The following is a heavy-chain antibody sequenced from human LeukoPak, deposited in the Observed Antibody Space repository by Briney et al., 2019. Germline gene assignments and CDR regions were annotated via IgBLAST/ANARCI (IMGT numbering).Heavy chain of an antibody. V-gene: IGHV3-23*01. Sequence: SGGSLRLSCAASGFTFSNYGMHWVRQAPGKGLEWVSSISESGGTTDYADSVKGRFTISRDNSKNTLYLQMNSLRAEDTAVYYCARVVTKYSSSSGPGYWGQGTLVTVSS. J-gene: IGHJ4*02. CDR3: ARVVTKYSSSSGPGY. CDR2: ISESGGTT. D-gene: IGHD6-6*01. CDR1: GFTFSNYG.